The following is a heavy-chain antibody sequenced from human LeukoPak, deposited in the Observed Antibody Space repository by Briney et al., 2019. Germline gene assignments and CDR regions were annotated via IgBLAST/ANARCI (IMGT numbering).Heavy chain of an antibody. CDR1: GFTFSSYA. Sequence: GGSLRLSCAASGFTFSSYAMSWVRQAPGKGLKWVSAISGSGGSTYYADSVKGRFTISRDNSKNTLYLQMNSLRAEDTAVYYCAKVYSNYADYYYYGMDVWGQGTTVTVSS. V-gene: IGHV3-23*01. CDR3: AKVYSNYADYYYYGMDV. D-gene: IGHD4-11*01. CDR2: ISGSGGST. J-gene: IGHJ6*02.